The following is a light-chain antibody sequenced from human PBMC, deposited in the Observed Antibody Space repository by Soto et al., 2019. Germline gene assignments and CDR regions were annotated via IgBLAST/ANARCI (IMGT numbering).Light chain of an antibody. V-gene: IGKV3-15*01. CDR1: QSVSSN. CDR3: QQYNNWPRT. J-gene: IGKJ1*01. CDR2: GAS. Sequence: EILMAQSPATLSVSPGEGATLSCRASQSVSSNLAWYQQKPGQAPRLLIYGASTRATGIPARFSGSGSGTDFILNISSLQSEDSAVYYCQQYNNWPRTFGQGTKVDIK.